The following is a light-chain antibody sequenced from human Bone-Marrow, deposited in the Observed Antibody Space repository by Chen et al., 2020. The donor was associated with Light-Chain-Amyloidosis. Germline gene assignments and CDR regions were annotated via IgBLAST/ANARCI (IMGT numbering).Light chain of an antibody. Sequence: NFMLTQPHSVSESPGKTVIISCTRSSGSIATNYVKWYQQRPGSSPTTVIYEDDQRPSGVPDRFSGSIDRSSNSASLTISGLKPEDEADYYCQSYQGTSQGVFGGVTKLTVL. CDR3: QSYQGTSQGV. CDR1: SGSIATNY. J-gene: IGLJ3*02. V-gene: IGLV6-57*01. CDR2: EDD.